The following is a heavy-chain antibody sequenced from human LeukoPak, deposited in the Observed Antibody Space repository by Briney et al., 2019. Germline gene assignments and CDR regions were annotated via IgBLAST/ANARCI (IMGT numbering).Heavy chain of an antibody. CDR2: VNWNSGAI. D-gene: IGHD1-26*01. CDR1: GFIFDDYA. J-gene: IGHJ4*02. Sequence: GRSLRLSCGGSGFIFDDYAMHWVRQAPGKGLEWVSGVNWNSGAIDYAESVKGRFTISRDNAKNSLYLQMNSLRAEDTAVYYCAKDTKWELYFDYWGQGTLVTVSS. CDR3: AKDTKWELYFDY. V-gene: IGHV3-9*01.